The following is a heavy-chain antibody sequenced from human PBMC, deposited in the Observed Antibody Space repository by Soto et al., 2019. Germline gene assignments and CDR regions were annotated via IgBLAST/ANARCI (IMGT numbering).Heavy chain of an antibody. CDR1: GYSFTSYW. D-gene: IGHD3-9*01. CDR3: ARDYDILTGYFPSGFDP. Sequence: PGESLKISCKGSGYSFTSYWIGWVRQMPGKGLEWMGIIYPGDSDTRYSPSFQGQVTISADKSISTAYLQWSSLKASDTAMYYCARDYDILTGYFPSGFDPWGQGTLVTVSS. V-gene: IGHV5-51*01. CDR2: IYPGDSDT. J-gene: IGHJ5*02.